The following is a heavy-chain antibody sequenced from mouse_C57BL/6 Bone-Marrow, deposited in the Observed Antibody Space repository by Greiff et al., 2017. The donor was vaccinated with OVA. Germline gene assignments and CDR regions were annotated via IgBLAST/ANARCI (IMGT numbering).Heavy chain of an antibody. V-gene: IGHV5-4*03. CDR3: ARVNWDQYFDV. CDR1: GFTFSSYA. D-gene: IGHD4-1*02. CDR2: ISDGGSYT. Sequence: EVKVEESGGGLVKPGGSLKLSCAASGFTFSSYAMSWVRQTPEKRLEWVATISDGGSYTYYPDNVKGRFTISRDNAKNNLYLQMSHLKSEDTAMYYCARVNWDQYFDVWGTGTTVTVSS. J-gene: IGHJ1*03.